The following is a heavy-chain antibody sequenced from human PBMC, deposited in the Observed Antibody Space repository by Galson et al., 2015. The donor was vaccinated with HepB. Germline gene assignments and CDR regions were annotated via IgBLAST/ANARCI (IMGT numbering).Heavy chain of an antibody. V-gene: IGHV2-5*02. J-gene: IGHJ3*02. Sequence: PALVKPTQTLTLTCSLSGFSLTTSGVGVAWIRQPPGKALEWLALIYWDHDKRYSPSLKNRLTITRDTSKNQVVLTMTDMDPVDTATYFCAHRYSSTWYYDAFGIWVQGTMVTVSS. CDR1: GFSLTTSGVG. CDR2: IYWDHDK. D-gene: IGHD6-13*01. CDR3: AHRYSSTWYYDAFGI.